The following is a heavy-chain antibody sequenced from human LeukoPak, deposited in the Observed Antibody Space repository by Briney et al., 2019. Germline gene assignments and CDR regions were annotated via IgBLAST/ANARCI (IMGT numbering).Heavy chain of an antibody. CDR3: ARSLSRAARPDYYYGMDV. J-gene: IGHJ6*02. V-gene: IGHV4-39*01. CDR1: GGSISSSSYY. CDR2: IYYSGST. D-gene: IGHD6-6*01. Sequence: SETLSLTCTVSGGSISSSSYYWGWIRQPPGKGLEWIGSIYYSGSTYYNPSLKSRVTISVDTSKNQFSLKLSSVTAADTAVYYRARSLSRAARPDYYYGMDVWGQGTTVTVSS.